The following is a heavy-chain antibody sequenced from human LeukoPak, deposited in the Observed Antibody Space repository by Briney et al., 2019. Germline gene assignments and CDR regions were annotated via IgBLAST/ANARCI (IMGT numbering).Heavy chain of an antibody. D-gene: IGHD4-17*01. V-gene: IGHV1-18*01. Sequence: EASVKVSCKASGYSFILHGISWVRQAPGEGPEWMGWISPYNGNTNYAQKFQGRLTLTTDTSTSTASMELRSLTSDDTAVYYCVRDENYGIYINFDFWGQGTLVTVSS. J-gene: IGHJ4*02. CDR3: VRDENYGIYINFDF. CDR2: ISPYNGNT. CDR1: GYSFILHG.